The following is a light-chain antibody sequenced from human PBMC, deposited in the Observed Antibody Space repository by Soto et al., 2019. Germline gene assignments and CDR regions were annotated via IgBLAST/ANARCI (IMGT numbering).Light chain of an antibody. CDR1: QSISSY. CDR2: AAS. CDR3: QQSFSTTWT. V-gene: IGKV1-39*01. J-gene: IGKJ1*01. Sequence: DIQMTQSPSSLSASVGDMVTVTCRASQSISSYLIWHQQKPGKAPNLLIYAASSLQSGVPSRFSGSGSGTDFTLTIRSLQPEDFATYDGQQSFSTTWTFGPGTKVDIK.